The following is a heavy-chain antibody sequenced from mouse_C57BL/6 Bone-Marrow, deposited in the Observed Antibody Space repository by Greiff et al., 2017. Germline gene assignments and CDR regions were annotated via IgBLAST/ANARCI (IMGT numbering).Heavy chain of an antibody. Sequence: QVQLKESGAELVKPGASVKMSCKASGYTFTSYLITWVKQRPGQGLEWIGEIYPGSGSTNYNEKFKSKATLTVDTSSSTAYMQLSSLTSEDSAVSYCARPLYYSNYLYAMDYWGQGTSVTVSS. D-gene: IGHD2-5*01. J-gene: IGHJ4*01. V-gene: IGHV1-55*01. CDR1: GYTFTSYL. CDR3: ARPLYYSNYLYAMDY. CDR2: IYPGSGST.